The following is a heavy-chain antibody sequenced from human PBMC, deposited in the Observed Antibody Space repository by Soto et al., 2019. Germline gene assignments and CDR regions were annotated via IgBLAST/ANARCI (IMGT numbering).Heavy chain of an antibody. J-gene: IGHJ4*02. D-gene: IGHD4-17*01. V-gene: IGHV3-33*01. CDR2: IYYDGSNK. CDR3: GRVVAPYGDTLDY. Sequence: QVQLVESGGGVVQPGRSLRLSCAASGFTFSTYGMHWVRQAPGKGLEWVAVIYYDGSNKYYADSVKGRFTISRDNSKNTRYLQMNSVRAEATAVCYCGRVVAPYGDTLDYWGQGTLVPVSS. CDR1: GFTFSTYG.